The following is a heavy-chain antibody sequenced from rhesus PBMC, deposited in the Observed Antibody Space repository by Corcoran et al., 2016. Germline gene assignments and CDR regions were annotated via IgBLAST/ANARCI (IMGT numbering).Heavy chain of an antibody. V-gene: IGHV4S12*01. Sequence: QVQLQESGPGLVKPSETLSLTCAVSGGSISSSNWWSWIRHPPGKGLEWIGGIYSNTESTNYNPSLKNRVTISKDTSKNQFSLKLSSVTAADTAVYYCARGTVTTKRSPHFDYWGQGVLVTVSS. CDR2: IYSNTEST. D-gene: IGHD4-23*01. CDR1: GGSISSSNW. CDR3: ARGTVTTKRSPHFDY. J-gene: IGHJ4*01.